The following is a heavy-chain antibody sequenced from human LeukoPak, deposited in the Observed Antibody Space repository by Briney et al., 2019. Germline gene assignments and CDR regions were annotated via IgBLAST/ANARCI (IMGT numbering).Heavy chain of an antibody. CDR1: GYSFTSYW. CDR3: ARLDGSGYDIDYYYGMDV. D-gene: IGHD5-12*01. V-gene: IGHV5-51*01. J-gene: IGHJ6*04. Sequence: GESLKISCKGSGYSFTSYWIAWVRQMPGKGLQWMGIVYPGDSDTRYSPSFQGQVTISADKSISTAYLQWSSLKASDTAMYYCARLDGSGYDIDYYYGMDVWGKGTTVTVSS. CDR2: VYPGDSDT.